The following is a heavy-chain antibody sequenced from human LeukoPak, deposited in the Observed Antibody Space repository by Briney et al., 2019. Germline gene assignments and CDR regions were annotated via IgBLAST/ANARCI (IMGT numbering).Heavy chain of an antibody. CDR3: ARDSTSGSSWYFDY. J-gene: IGHJ4*02. CDR2: IYHSGST. Sequence: SETLSLTCTVPGYSISSGYYWGWIRQPPGKGLEWIGSIYHSGSTYYNPSLKSRVTISVGTSKNQFSLKLSSVTAADTAVYYCARDSTSGSSWYFDYWGQGTLVTVSS. D-gene: IGHD6-13*01. V-gene: IGHV4-38-2*02. CDR1: GYSISSGYY.